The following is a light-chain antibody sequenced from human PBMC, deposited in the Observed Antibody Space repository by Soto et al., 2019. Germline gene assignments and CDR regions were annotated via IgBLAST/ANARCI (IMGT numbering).Light chain of an antibody. CDR2: GNI. V-gene: IGLV1-40*01. CDR3: QSYDSSLSGSV. CDR1: SSNIGALYD. J-gene: IGLJ1*01. Sequence: QAVLTQPPSVSGAPGQRVTISCTGSSSNIGALYDVHWYKQLPGAAPKLLIYGNINRPSGVPDRFSGSKSGTSASLAITGLRAEDEADYHCQSYDSSLSGSVFGTGTKVTVL.